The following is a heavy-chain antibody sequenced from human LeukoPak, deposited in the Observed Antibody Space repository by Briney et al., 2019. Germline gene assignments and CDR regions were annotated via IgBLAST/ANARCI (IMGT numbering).Heavy chain of an antibody. CDR3: ARGGGYSSSSSFDY. V-gene: IGHV1-2*02. D-gene: IGHD6-13*01. J-gene: IGHJ4*02. CDR1: GYTFTGYY. Sequence: GASVKVSCKASGYTFTGYYMHWVRQAPGQGLEWMGWINPNSGGTNYAQKLQGRVTMTRDTSISTAYMELSRLRSDDTAVYYCARGGGYSSSSSFDYWGQGTLVTVSS. CDR2: INPNSGGT.